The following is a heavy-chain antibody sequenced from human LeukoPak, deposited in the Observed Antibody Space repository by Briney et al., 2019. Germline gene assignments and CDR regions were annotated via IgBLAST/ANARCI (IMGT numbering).Heavy chain of an antibody. CDR2: IKSKTDGGTT. CDR1: GFTFSNAW. CDR3: TTVWG. V-gene: IGHV3-15*01. D-gene: IGHD3-16*01. Sequence: PGGSLRLSCAASGFTFSNAWMSWVRQAPGKGLEWAGRIKSKTDGGTTDYAAPVKGRFTISRDDSKNTLYLQMNSLKTEDTAVYYCTTVWGWGQGTLVTVSS. J-gene: IGHJ4*02.